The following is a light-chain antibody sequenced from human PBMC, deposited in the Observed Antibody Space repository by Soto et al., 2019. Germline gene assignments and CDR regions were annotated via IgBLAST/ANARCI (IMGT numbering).Light chain of an antibody. V-gene: IGKV3-15*01. CDR2: GAS. Sequence: EIVRTHSPATLSVSPGERAALSCRGSQSVRSNLAWYQQKPGQAPRLLIYGASTRATGIPARFSGSGSGTEFTLTISSLQSEDFAVYYCQQYSNWPPGTFGQGTKVDIK. J-gene: IGKJ1*01. CDR3: QQYSNWPPGT. CDR1: QSVRSN.